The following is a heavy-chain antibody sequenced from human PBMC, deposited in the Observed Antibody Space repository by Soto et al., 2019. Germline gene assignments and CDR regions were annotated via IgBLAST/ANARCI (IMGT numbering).Heavy chain of an antibody. J-gene: IGHJ5*02. CDR2: IYYSGST. CDR3: ARDARSGYYPTNWFDP. CDR1: GGSISSYY. D-gene: IGHD3-22*01. V-gene: IGHV4-59*01. Sequence: SETLSLTCPVSGGSISSYYWSWIRQPPGKGLEWIGYIYYSGSTNYNPSLKSRVTISVDTSKNQFSLKLSSVTAADTAVYYCARDARSGYYPTNWFDPWGQGTLVTVSS.